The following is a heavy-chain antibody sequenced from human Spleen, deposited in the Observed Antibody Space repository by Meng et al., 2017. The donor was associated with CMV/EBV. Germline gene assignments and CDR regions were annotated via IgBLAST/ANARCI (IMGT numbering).Heavy chain of an antibody. D-gene: IGHD6-13*01. CDR2: ISYDANNT. CDR3: ARGRSSSWTLDY. Sequence: GESLKISCAASGFTFSSYALHWVRQAPGKGLEWVAVISYDANNTYYADSVKGRFTISRDNAKNSLYLQMNSLRAEDTAVYYCARGRSSSWTLDYWGQGTLVTVSS. CDR1: GFTFSSYA. V-gene: IGHV3-30-3*01. J-gene: IGHJ4*02.